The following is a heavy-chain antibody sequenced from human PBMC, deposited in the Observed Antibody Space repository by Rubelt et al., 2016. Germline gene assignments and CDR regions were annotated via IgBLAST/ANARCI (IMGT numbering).Heavy chain of an antibody. D-gene: IGHD6-13*01. V-gene: IGHV4-34*01. Sequence: QVQLQQWGAGLLKPSETLYLTCAVYGASFRGYYWNRIRQPPVKGLEWIGEINHSGSTNYNPSLKSRVTISVDTSKTQFSLKLSSVTAADTAVYYCARGRGSSWYYYWGQGTLVTVSS. CDR3: ARGRGSSWYYY. CDR2: INHSGST. J-gene: IGHJ4*02. CDR1: GASFRGYY.